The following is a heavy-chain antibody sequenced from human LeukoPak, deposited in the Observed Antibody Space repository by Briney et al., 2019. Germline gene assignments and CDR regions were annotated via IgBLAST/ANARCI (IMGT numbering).Heavy chain of an antibody. CDR2: IWYDGSNK. Sequence: PGGSLRLSCAASGFTFSSYGMHWVRQAPGKGLEWGAVIWYDGSNKYYADSVKGRFTISRDNSKNTLYLQMNSLRAEDTAVYYCAKRNYYYMDVWGKGTTVTVSS. V-gene: IGHV3-33*06. CDR1: GFTFSSYG. CDR3: AKRNYYYMDV. J-gene: IGHJ6*03.